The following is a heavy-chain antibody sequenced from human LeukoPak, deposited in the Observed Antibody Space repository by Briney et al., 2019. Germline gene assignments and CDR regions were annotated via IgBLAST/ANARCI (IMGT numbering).Heavy chain of an antibody. CDR2: LSCDGSNK. CDR3: ARSYSFDN. V-gene: IGHV3-30-3*01. CDR1: EFTFSRYA. Sequence: GGSLRLSCTASEFTFSRYAMSWVRQAPGKGLEWVAVLSCDGSNKYYADSVRGRFTISRDNSKKTMFLQMGSLRTEDTAMYYCARSYSFDNWGQGTLVTVFS. J-gene: IGHJ4*02. D-gene: IGHD5-18*01.